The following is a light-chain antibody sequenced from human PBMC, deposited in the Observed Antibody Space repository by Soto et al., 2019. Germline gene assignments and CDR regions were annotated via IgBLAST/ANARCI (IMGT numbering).Light chain of an antibody. V-gene: IGKV1-5*01. CDR1: QSISTR. Sequence: DIQMTQSPSTLSASVGDRVTITCRASQSISTRLAWYQQKPGKAPKLLIYGASSLASGVPSRFSGSGSGTAFTLTISSVEPDDFATYYCQRYPAYFGQGTKLEIK. CDR2: GAS. J-gene: IGKJ2*01. CDR3: QRYPAY.